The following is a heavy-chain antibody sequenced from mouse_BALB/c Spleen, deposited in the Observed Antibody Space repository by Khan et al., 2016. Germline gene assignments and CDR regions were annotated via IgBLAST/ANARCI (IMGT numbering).Heavy chain of an antibody. CDR2: IDPANGNT. CDR3: ARSPCVYDVGFAF. J-gene: IGHJ3*01. Sequence: EVQLQESGAELVKPGASVKLSCTASGFNIKDTYMHWVKQRPEQGLEWIGRIDPANGNTKYDPKFQGKATITADTSSNTAYLQLSSLTSEDTAVYYCARSPCVYDVGFAFWGQGTLVTVSA. D-gene: IGHD2-12*01. V-gene: IGHV14-3*02. CDR1: GFNIKDTY.